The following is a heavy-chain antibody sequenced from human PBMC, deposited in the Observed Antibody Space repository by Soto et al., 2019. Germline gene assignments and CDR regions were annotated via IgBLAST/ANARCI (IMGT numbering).Heavy chain of an antibody. D-gene: IGHD6-13*01. CDR2: IYHSGST. CDR3: ARRGIAAAGRNWFDP. CDR1: GGSIGSGGYS. V-gene: IGHV4-30-2*01. Sequence: SETLSLTCAVSGGSIGSGGYSWSWIRQPPGKGLEWIGYIYHSGSTYYNPSLKSRVTISVDTSKNQFSLKLSSVTAADTAVYYCARRGIAAAGRNWFDPWGQGTLVTVSS. J-gene: IGHJ5*02.